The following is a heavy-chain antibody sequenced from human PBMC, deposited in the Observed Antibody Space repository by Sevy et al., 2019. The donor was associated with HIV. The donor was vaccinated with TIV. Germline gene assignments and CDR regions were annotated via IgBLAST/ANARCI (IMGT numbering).Heavy chain of an antibody. V-gene: IGHV1-2*06. J-gene: IGHJ5*02. Sequence: ASVKVSCKASGYTFTGYYMHWVRQAPGQGLEWMGRINPNSGGTNDAQKFQGRVTMTRDTSISTAYMELSRLRSDDTAVYYCAREERYCSGGSCYSHWFDPWCQGTLVTVSS. CDR2: INPNSGGT. D-gene: IGHD2-15*01. CDR3: AREERYCSGGSCYSHWFDP. CDR1: GYTFTGYY.